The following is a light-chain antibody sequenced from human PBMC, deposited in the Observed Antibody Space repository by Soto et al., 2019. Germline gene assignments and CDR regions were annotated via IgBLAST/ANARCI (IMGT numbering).Light chain of an antibody. J-gene: IGLJ2*01. V-gene: IGLV2-14*01. CDR1: SSDVGGYNY. Sequence: QSALTQPASVSGSPGQSITISCTGTSSDVGGYNYVSWYQQHTGKAPKLMIYDVSNRPSGVSNRFSGSKSGNTASLTISGLQAEAEADYYCSSYTSSSTLVFGGGTKLTVL. CDR2: DVS. CDR3: SSYTSSSTLV.